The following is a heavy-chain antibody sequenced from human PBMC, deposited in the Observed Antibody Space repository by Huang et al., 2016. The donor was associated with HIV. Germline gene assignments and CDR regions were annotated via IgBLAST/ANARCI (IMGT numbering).Heavy chain of an antibody. J-gene: IGHJ3*01. Sequence: QLQLQESGPGLVKPSETLSLTCAVSGGSMSSSTYYWGWIRQPPGKGVEWIGGSVNSGTTYNNPSRKSVVPRSVDTSKNHFSLRLTSVTAADTAVYYCARHYVPWIKYYGRSGYPEDAFDLWGQGTMVSVSS. D-gene: IGHD3-22*01. CDR3: ARHYVPWIKYYGRSGYPEDAFDL. V-gene: IGHV4-39*01. CDR2: SVNSGTT. CDR1: GGSMSSSTYY.